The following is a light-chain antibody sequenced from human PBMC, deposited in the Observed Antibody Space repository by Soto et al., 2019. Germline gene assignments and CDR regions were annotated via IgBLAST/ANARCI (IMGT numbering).Light chain of an antibody. CDR1: HSVSTSY. CDR3: QQYGTSLIT. V-gene: IGKV3-20*01. Sequence: EIVLTQSRATLSLSPGEGATLSCRASHSVSTSYFAWYQQKPGQAPRLLIYGASNRATDIPDRFSGSGSGTDFTLTISRLETEDFAVYYCQQYGTSLITFGGGTKVEIK. J-gene: IGKJ4*01. CDR2: GAS.